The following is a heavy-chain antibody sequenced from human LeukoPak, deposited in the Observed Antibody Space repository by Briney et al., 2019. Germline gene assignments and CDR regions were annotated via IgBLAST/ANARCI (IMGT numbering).Heavy chain of an antibody. CDR1: GFTFSSYS. J-gene: IGHJ3*02. Sequence: AGGSLRLSCAASGFTFSSYSMNWVRQAPGKGLEWVSSISSSSSYIYYADSVKGRFTISRDNAKNSLYLQMNSLRAEDTAVYYCARDLGYCSGGSCHRYAFDIWGQGTMVTVSS. D-gene: IGHD2-15*01. CDR2: ISSSSSYI. CDR3: ARDLGYCSGGSCHRYAFDI. V-gene: IGHV3-21*01.